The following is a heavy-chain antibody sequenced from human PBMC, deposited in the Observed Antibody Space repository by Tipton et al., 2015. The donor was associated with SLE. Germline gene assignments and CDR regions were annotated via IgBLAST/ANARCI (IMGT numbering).Heavy chain of an antibody. CDR1: GLSIRGYW. D-gene: IGHD5-12*01. CDR2: MNSDGSST. Sequence: SLRLSCAAPGLSIRGYWMHWVRQAPGKGLVWVSCMNSDGSSTSYADSVKGRFTISRDNAKNTLYLQMNSLRAGDTAAYYRARARGSSNFDPPGYWGQGTLVTVSS. V-gene: IGHV3-74*01. CDR3: ARARGSSNFDPPGY. J-gene: IGHJ4*02.